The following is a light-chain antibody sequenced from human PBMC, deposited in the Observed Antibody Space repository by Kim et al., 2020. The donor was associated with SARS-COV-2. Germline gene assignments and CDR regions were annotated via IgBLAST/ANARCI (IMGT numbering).Light chain of an antibody. V-gene: IGLV2-14*03. J-gene: IGLJ1*01. Sequence: QSALTQTASVSGSPGQSITISCTGTSNDIGAYNYVSWHQQHPGKAPKLTIYDVNNRPSGVSNRFSGSKSGNTASLTISGLQAEDEADYYCSSYTSGNTCVFGTGTKVTVL. CDR2: DVN. CDR3: SSYTSGNTCV. CDR1: SNDIGAYNY.